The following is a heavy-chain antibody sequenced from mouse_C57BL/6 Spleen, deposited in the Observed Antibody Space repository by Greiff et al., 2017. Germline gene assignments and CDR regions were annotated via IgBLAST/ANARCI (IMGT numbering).Heavy chain of an antibody. CDR3: AREEYYGSGAY. CDR1: GFTFSSYA. CDR2: ISDGGSYT. J-gene: IGHJ3*01. D-gene: IGHD1-1*01. V-gene: IGHV5-4*01. Sequence: EVQVVESGGGLVKPGGSLKLSCAASGFTFSSYAMSWVRQTPEKRLEWVATISDGGSYTYYPDNVKGRFTISRDNSKNNLYLQMSQLKSEDTAMYYCAREEYYGSGAYWGQGTLVTVSA.